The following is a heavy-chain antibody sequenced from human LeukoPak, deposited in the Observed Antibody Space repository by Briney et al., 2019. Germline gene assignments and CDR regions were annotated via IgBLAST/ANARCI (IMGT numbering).Heavy chain of an antibody. Sequence: SETLSLTCAVYGGSFSGYYWSWIRQPPGKGLEWIGEINHSGSTNYNPSLKSRVTISVDTSKNQFSLKLSSVTAADTAVYYCARVGGYSGYDDFDYWGQGTLVTVSS. V-gene: IGHV4-34*01. J-gene: IGHJ4*02. D-gene: IGHD5-12*01. CDR2: INHSGST. CDR1: GGSFSGYY. CDR3: ARVGGYSGYDDFDY.